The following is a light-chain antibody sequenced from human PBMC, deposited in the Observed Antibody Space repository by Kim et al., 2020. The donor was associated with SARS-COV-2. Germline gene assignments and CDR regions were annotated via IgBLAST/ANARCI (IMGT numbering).Light chain of an antibody. Sequence: GQSVTISCTGTSSDVGGYNYVSWDQQHTGKAPKLMIYDVSNRPSGVSNRFSGSKSGNTASLTISGLQAEDEADYYCSSYTSSSPYVFGTGTKVTVL. CDR3: SSYTSSSPYV. CDR1: SSDVGGYNY. CDR2: DVS. V-gene: IGLV2-14*03. J-gene: IGLJ1*01.